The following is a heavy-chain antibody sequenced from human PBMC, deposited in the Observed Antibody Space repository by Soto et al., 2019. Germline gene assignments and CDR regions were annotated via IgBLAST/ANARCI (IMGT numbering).Heavy chain of an antibody. CDR2: INPSDGST. J-gene: IGHJ4*02. CDR1: GYTFTSYG. CDR3: ARELLPYYDSSGFHFDY. Sequence: ASVKVSCKASGYTFTSYGISWVRQAPGQGLEWMGIINPSDGSTSYAQKFQGRVTMTRDTSTSTVYMELSSLRSEDTAVYYCARELLPYYDSSGFHFDYWGQGTLVTVSS. V-gene: IGHV1-46*01. D-gene: IGHD3-22*01.